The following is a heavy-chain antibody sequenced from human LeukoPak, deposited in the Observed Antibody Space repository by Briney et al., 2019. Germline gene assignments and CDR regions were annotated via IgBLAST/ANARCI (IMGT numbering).Heavy chain of an antibody. CDR2: ITGSGGNT. V-gene: IGHV3-23*01. CDR3: AKWGDYDVLTGYYVSDY. CDR1: GFTFSNYA. D-gene: IGHD3-9*01. Sequence: GGSLRPSCAASGFTFSNYAMSWVRQAPGKGLEWVSAITGSGGNTYYADSVKGRFTISRDNSKNTVFLQMNSLRAEDTAVYYCAKWGDYDVLTGYYVSDYWGQGTLVTVTS. J-gene: IGHJ4*02.